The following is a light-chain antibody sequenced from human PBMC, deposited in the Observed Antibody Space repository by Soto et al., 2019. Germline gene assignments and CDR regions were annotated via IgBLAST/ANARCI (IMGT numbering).Light chain of an antibody. CDR3: QQYNSFSWT. V-gene: IGKV1-5*01. Sequence: DIQMTQSPSTLSASVGDSVTITCRASQSISTWLAWYQQKPGKAPKLLIYDASSLEGGVPSRFSGSGSGTEFTLTISGLQPDDFATYYCQQYNSFSWTFGQGTQVEIK. CDR2: DAS. CDR1: QSISTW. J-gene: IGKJ1*01.